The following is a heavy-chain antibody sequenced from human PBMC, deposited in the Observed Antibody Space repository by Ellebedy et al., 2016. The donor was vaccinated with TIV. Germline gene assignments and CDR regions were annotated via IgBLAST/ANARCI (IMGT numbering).Heavy chain of an antibody. D-gene: IGHD5-18*01. Sequence: LRLSXAVSGGSMRSGPYCWSWIRQPPGKGLEWVGYINQSGRTYNPSLKSRVTISVDRSRNKFSLDLRSVTAADTAVYYCARGRHSYGYEWLDTWGQGTLASVSS. V-gene: IGHV4-30-2*01. CDR2: INQSGRT. J-gene: IGHJ5*02. CDR1: GGSMRSGPYC. CDR3: ARGRHSYGYEWLDT.